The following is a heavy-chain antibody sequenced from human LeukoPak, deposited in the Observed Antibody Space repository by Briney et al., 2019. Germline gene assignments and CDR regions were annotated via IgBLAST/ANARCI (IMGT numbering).Heavy chain of an antibody. CDR1: GFTFSSYA. Sequence: GGSLRPSCAASGFTFSSYAMHWVRKAPGKGLEWVAVISYDGSNKFYADSVKGRFTLSRDNSKNTLYLKMNSLRAEDTALYYCARVYPYSSSSSTAFDIWGQGTMVTVSS. CDR3: ARVYPYSSSSSTAFDI. D-gene: IGHD6-13*01. J-gene: IGHJ3*02. CDR2: ISYDGSNK. V-gene: IGHV3-30*04.